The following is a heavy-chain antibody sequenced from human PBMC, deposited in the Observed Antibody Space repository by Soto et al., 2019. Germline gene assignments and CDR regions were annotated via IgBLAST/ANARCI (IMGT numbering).Heavy chain of an antibody. J-gene: IGHJ6*02. Sequence: LETMSLTCTVSGGSISSYYWSWIRQPPGKGLEWIGYIYYSGKTYYNPSLKSRVTISVDTSKNQFSLKLSSVTAADTAVYYCAGTFSFGSGSYYNPPHHGVMDVWGQGTTVTGSS. CDR2: IYYSGKT. D-gene: IGHD3-10*01. CDR3: AGTFSFGSGSYYNPPHHGVMDV. V-gene: IGHV4-59*08. CDR1: GGSISSYY.